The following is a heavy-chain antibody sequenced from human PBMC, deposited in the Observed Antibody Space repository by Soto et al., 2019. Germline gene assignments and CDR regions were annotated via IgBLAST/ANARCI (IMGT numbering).Heavy chain of an antibody. J-gene: IGHJ3*02. Sequence: QVQLVQSGAEVKRSGASVKVSCKASGYSFINYYIHCVRQAPGQGFEWMGAIDPGGGNTNFAQRFQGSVTMTRDTAKRTVYMEMSNLRSEDTAVYYCTRTFYYDTSGVVGVLGAFGIWGQGTKVTVSS. CDR3: TRTFYYDTSGVVGVLGAFGI. CDR1: GYSFINYY. V-gene: IGHV1-46*01. D-gene: IGHD3-16*01. CDR2: IDPGGGNT.